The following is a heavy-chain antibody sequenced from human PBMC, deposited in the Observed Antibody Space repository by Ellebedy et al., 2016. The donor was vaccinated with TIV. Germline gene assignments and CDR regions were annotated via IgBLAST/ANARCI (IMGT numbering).Heavy chain of an antibody. V-gene: IGHV4-59*01. CDR3: ARTIYGSGNYDY. D-gene: IGHD3-10*01. Sequence: MPSETLSLTCTVSGGAISSYYWSWIRQPPGKGLEWIGYIYYSGSTNYNPSLKSRVTISVDTSKNQFSLNLSSVTAADTAVYYCARTIYGSGNYDYWGQGTLVTVSS. CDR1: GGAISSYY. J-gene: IGHJ4*02. CDR2: IYYSGST.